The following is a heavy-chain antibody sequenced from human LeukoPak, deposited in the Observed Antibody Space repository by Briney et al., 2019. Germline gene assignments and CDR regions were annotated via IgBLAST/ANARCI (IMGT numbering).Heavy chain of an antibody. J-gene: IGHJ6*02. CDR1: GYTLTELS. V-gene: IGHV1-24*01. D-gene: IGHD3-3*01. CDR2: FDPEDGET. CDR3: ARGLFWRRAIFGVATRGYYYGMDV. Sequence: ASVTVSCKVSGYTLTELSMHWVRQAPGKGLEWMGGFDPEDGETIYAQKFQGRVTMTEDTSTDTAYMELSSLRSEDTAVYYCARGLFWRRAIFGVATRGYYYGMDVWGQGTTVTVSS.